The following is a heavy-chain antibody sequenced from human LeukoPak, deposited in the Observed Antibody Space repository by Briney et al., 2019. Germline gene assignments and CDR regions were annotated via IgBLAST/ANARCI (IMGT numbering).Heavy chain of an antibody. CDR2: ISGGGGST. CDR3: VIAAAGVFDY. J-gene: IGHJ4*02. D-gene: IGHD6-13*01. Sequence: GGSLRLSCAASGFTFSSYAMSWVRQAPGMGLEWVSAISGGGGSTYYSDSVKGRFTISRDNSKNTLFLQMNSLRAEDTAVYYCVIAAAGVFDYWGQGTLVTVSS. V-gene: IGHV3-23*01. CDR1: GFTFSSYA.